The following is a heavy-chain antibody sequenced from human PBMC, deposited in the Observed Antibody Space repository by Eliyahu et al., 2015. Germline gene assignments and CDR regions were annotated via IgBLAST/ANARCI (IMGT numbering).Heavy chain of an antibody. CDR2: INPSGGSR. D-gene: IGHD1-26*01. CDR3: AGQGGSSDFDY. J-gene: IGHJ4*02. Sequence: QVQLXQSGAEVKKPGVSXKVSCKASGYTFTSYYIHWVRQAPGQGLEWMGIINPSGGSRTYAQKFQGRVIMTRDTSTSTVYMDLKRLRSEDTAVYYCAGQGGSSDFDYWGQGTLVTVSS. CDR1: GYTFTSYY. V-gene: IGHV1-46*01.